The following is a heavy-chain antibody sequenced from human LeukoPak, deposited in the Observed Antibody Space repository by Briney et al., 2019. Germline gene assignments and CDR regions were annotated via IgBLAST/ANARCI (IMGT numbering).Heavy chain of an antibody. D-gene: IGHD4-23*01. J-gene: IGHJ4*02. CDR1: GGSFSGYY. CDR3: AGGPTH. CDR2: INHSGST. V-gene: IGHV4-34*01. Sequence: SETLSLTCAVYGGSFSGYYWSWIRQPPGKGLEWIGEINHSGSTNYNPSHKSRVTISVDTSKNQFSLKLSSVTAADTAVYYCAGGPTHWGQGTLVTVSS.